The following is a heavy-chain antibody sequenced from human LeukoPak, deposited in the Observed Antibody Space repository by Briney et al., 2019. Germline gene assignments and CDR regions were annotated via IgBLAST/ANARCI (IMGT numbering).Heavy chain of an antibody. V-gene: IGHV4-39*01. Sequence: WVRQPPGKGLEWIGSIYYSGSTYYNPSLKSRVTISVDTSKNQFSLKLSSATAADTAVYYCARPNSSGWYIFDYWGQGTLVTVSS. CDR2: IYYSGST. CDR3: ARPNSSGWYIFDY. J-gene: IGHJ4*02. D-gene: IGHD6-19*01.